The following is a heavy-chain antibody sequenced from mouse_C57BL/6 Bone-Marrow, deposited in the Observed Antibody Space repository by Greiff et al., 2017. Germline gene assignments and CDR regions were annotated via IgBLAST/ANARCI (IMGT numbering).Heavy chain of an antibody. CDR1: GFTFSDYG. J-gene: IGHJ2*01. V-gene: IGHV5-15*01. CDR3: ARHEDGTFDY. D-gene: IGHD4-1*01. CDR2: ISNLAYCI. Sequence: EVTVVVSGGGLVQPGGSLKLSCAVSGFTFSDYGMAWVRLAPRKGPEWVAFISNLAYCIYYADTVTGRFTIFRENAKNHLYLEMRSMRSEDTAMYYCARHEDGTFDYWGQGTTLTVSS.